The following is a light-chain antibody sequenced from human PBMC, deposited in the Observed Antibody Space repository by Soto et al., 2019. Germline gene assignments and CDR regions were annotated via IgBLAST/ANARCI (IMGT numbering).Light chain of an antibody. Sequence: EIVMTQSPATLSVSPGERATLSCRASQSVSSNLAWFQQKPGQAPRLLIYGASTRATGIPARFSDSESGTELSLTISSLQSEDFVVYYSQQYNNWSPVLSFGGGTKVEVK. CDR2: GAS. V-gene: IGKV3-15*01. J-gene: IGKJ4*01. CDR3: QQYNNWSPVLS. CDR1: QSVSSN.